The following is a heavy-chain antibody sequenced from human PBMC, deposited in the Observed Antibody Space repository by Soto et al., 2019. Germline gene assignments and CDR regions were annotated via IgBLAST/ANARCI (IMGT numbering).Heavy chain of an antibody. D-gene: IGHD3-16*01. CDR2: IYYSGST. J-gene: IGHJ4*02. Sequence: QVQLQESGPGLVKPSETLSLTCTVSVGSISSYYWSWIRQPPGKGLEWIGYIYYSGSTNYNPSLKSRVTISVDTSKNQFSLKLSSVTAADTAVYYCARRWGSTFDSWGQGTLVTVSS. CDR3: ARRWGSTFDS. CDR1: VGSISSYY. V-gene: IGHV4-59*08.